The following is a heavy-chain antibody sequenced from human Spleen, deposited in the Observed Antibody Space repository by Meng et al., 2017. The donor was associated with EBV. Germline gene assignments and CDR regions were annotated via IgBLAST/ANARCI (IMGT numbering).Heavy chain of an antibody. CDR1: GDSIRSNW. CDR2: IFHSGNT. V-gene: IGHV4-4*02. D-gene: IGHD3-22*01. CDR3: ARGSSGYFSVDL. Sequence: LQASGPGRAKPSGTLSLTSAVSGDSIRSNWWSWVRQPPGKGLEWIGEIFHSGNTNYNPSLKSRVALSVDKSKNQISLNLNSVTAADTALYYCARGSSGYFSVDLWGQGTLVTVSS. J-gene: IGHJ5*02.